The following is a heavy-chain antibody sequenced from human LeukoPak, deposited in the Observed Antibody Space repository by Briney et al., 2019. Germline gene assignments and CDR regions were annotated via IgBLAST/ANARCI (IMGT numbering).Heavy chain of an antibody. CDR2: IYYSGST. CDR1: GGSISSYY. D-gene: IGHD3-22*01. V-gene: IGHV4-59*08. J-gene: IGHJ4*02. Sequence: PSETLSLTCTVSGGSISSYYWSWIRQPPGKGLEWIGYIYYSGSTNYNPSLKSRVTISVDTSKNQFSLKLSSVTAADTAVYYCARGPYYHDSRGYYNYWGQGTLVTVSS. CDR3: ARGPYYHDSRGYYNY.